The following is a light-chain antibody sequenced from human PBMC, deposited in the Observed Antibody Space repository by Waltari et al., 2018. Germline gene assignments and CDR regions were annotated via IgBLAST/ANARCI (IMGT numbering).Light chain of an antibody. CDR2: EVN. Sequence: QSALTQPPSASGSPGQPVTISCTGTNSDVGTYNYAPWFQQHPGRAPKLLIYEVNKRPSGVPDRFSGSKSDNRASLTVSGLQADDEAVYHCSSYAGSNTLVFGGGTKLTVL. CDR3: SSYAGSNTLV. V-gene: IGLV2-8*01. J-gene: IGLJ2*01. CDR1: NSDVGTYNY.